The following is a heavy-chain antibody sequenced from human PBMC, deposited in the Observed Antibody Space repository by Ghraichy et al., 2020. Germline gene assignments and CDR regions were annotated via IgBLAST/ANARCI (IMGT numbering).Heavy chain of an antibody. D-gene: IGHD4-11*01. Sequence: GGSLRLSCVASGFSFSRYYMNWVRQAPGKGLEWVANIKEDGSQKNYVDAVTGRFTISRDNAKASLYLQMDSLRVEDTAVYYCVSRGKAIGRPYEDYFDPWGQGTLVTVSS. CDR3: VSRGKAIGRPYEDYFDP. CDR1: GFSFSRYY. J-gene: IGHJ5*02. CDR2: IKEDGSQK. V-gene: IGHV3-7*01.